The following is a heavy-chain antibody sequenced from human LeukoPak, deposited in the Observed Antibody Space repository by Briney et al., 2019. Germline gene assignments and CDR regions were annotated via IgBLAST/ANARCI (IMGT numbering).Heavy chain of an antibody. J-gene: IGHJ4*02. CDR2: ISWNSGSI. D-gene: IGHD6-13*01. Sequence: PGRSLRLSCAASGFTFDDYAMHWVRQAPGKGLEWVSGISWNSGSIGYADSVKGRFTISRDNAKNSLYPQMNSLRAEDMALYHCAKAGVRAAAGAPYFDYWGQGTLVTVSS. V-gene: IGHV3-9*03. CDR1: GFTFDDYA. CDR3: AKAGVRAAAGAPYFDY.